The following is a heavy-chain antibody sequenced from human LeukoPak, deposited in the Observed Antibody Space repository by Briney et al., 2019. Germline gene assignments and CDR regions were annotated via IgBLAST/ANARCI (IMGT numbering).Heavy chain of an antibody. Sequence: GGSLRLSCTASGFTFSSYAMHWVRQAPGKGLEWVAVISYDGSNKYYADSVKGRFTISRDDSKNTLYLQMNSLRAEDTAVYYRARDFGNSDTYYYFYGMDVWGQGTTVTVSS. CDR3: ARDFGNSDTYYYFYGMDV. V-gene: IGHV3-30*04. CDR2: ISYDGSNK. CDR1: GFTFSSYA. D-gene: IGHD4-23*01. J-gene: IGHJ6*02.